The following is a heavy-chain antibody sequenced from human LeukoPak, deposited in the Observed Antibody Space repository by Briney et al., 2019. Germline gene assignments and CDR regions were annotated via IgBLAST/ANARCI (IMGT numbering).Heavy chain of an antibody. CDR1: GYTFTSYY. CDR3: ARANSSGWYWSYYYYMDV. V-gene: IGHV1-46*01. CDR2: INPSGGST. J-gene: IGHJ6*03. Sequence: ASVKVSCKASGYTFTSYYMHWVRQAPGQGLEWMGIINPSGGSTSYAQKFQGRVTMTRDMSTSTAYMELRSLRSDDTAVYYCARANSSGWYWSYYYYMDVWGKGTTVTISS. D-gene: IGHD6-19*01.